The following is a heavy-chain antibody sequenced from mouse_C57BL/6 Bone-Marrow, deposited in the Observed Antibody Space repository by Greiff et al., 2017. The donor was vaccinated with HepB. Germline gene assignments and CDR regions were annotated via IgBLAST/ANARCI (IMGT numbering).Heavy chain of an antibody. D-gene: IGHD1-1*01. J-gene: IGHJ1*03. CDR1: GFSLTSYG. CDR2: IWSDGST. V-gene: IGHV2-2*01. CDR3: ASLIYRGYFDV. Sequence: QVQLQQSGPGLVQPSQSLSITCTVSGFSLTSYGVHWVRQSPGKGLEWLGVIWSDGSTDYNAAFISRLSISKDNSKSQVFFKMNSLQADDTAIYYCASLIYRGYFDVWGTGTTVTVSS.